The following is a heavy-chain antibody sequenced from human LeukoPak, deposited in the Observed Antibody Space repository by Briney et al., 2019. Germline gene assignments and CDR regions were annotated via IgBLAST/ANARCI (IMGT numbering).Heavy chain of an antibody. D-gene: IGHD4-17*01. CDR3: AKGNGDWILSNYIQD. Sequence: GGSLRLSCAASGFTFSNYAMKWVRQAPGKGLEWVAALSAKGERIYYADSVKGRFTISRDNSQNTLSLQMNSLRVEDTAVYFCAKGNGDWILSNYIQDWGQGTLVTVPS. J-gene: IGHJ1*01. V-gene: IGHV3-23*01. CDR2: LSAKGERI. CDR1: GFTFSNYA.